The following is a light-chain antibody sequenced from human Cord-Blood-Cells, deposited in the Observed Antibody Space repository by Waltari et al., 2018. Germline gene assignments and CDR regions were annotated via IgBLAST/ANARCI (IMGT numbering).Light chain of an antibody. V-gene: IGLV5-45*02. Sequence: QAVLTQPYSLSASPGASASLTCTLRSGINVGTYRIYWYQQKPGSPHQYLLRYKSDSDKQQGSGVPSLFSGSKGASADAGILLISGLQSDHAAHYYCMIWHGNAWVFGGGTKLSFL. CDR1: SGINVGTYR. J-gene: IGLJ3*02. CDR2: YKSDSDK. CDR3: MIWHGNAWV.